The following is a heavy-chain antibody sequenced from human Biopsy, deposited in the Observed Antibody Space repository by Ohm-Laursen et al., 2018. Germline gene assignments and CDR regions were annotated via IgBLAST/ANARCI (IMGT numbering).Heavy chain of an antibody. D-gene: IGHD3-22*01. CDR1: GYTFTGYH. V-gene: IGHV1-2*02. CDR3: TRGGYYYDSLAYYYRFDP. Sequence: ASVKVSCKPSGYTFTGYHVHWVRQAPGQGLEWMGWINAKTGDTNYAQKFQGRVTMTRDTSISTAYVDLSSLRPDDTAVYYCTRGGYYYDSLAYYYRFDPWGQGTLVTVSS. CDR2: INAKTGDT. J-gene: IGHJ5*02.